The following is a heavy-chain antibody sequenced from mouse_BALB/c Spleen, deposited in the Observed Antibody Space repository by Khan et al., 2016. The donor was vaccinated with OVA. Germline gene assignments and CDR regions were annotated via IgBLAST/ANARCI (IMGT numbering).Heavy chain of an antibody. V-gene: IGHV9-4*02. CDR3: AGGDSAYYRNDGGAMEY. Sequence: QIQLVQSGPELKKPGESVRISCKASGYTFTTAGIQWVQKMPGKGLKWIGWINTHSGVPKYAENFKGRSAFSVDISSNTAYLQITNLTNEDTDTYFCAGGDSAYYRNDGGAMEYWGQGTSVTVAS. D-gene: IGHD2-12*01. CDR1: GYTFTTAG. J-gene: IGHJ4*01. CDR2: INTHSGVP.